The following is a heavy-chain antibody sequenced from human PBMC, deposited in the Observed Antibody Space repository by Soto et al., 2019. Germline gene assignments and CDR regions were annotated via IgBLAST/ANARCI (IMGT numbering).Heavy chain of an antibody. J-gene: IGHJ4*02. V-gene: IGHV1-18*01. CDR1: GYTFTSYG. Sequence: ASVKVSCKASGYTFTSYGISWVRQAPGQGLEWMGWISAYNGNTNYAQKLQGRVTMTTDTSTSTAYMELRSLRSDDTAVYYCARDRVYSGWSSFFDYWGQGTLVTVSS. CDR3: ARDRVYSGWSSFFDY. CDR2: ISAYNGNT. D-gene: IGHD5-12*01.